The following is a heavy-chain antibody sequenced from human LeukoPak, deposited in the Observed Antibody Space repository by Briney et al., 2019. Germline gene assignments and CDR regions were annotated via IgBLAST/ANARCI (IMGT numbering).Heavy chain of an antibody. CDR1: GFTFSSYA. D-gene: IGHD6-13*01. CDR2: ISGSGGST. Sequence: GGSLRLSCAASGFTFSSYAMSWVRQAPGKGLEWVSAISGSGGSTYYADSVKGRFTTSRDNSKNTPYLQMNSLRAEDTAVYYCAKDRIAAAGVFDYWGQGTLVTVSS. J-gene: IGHJ4*02. CDR3: AKDRIAAAGVFDY. V-gene: IGHV3-23*01.